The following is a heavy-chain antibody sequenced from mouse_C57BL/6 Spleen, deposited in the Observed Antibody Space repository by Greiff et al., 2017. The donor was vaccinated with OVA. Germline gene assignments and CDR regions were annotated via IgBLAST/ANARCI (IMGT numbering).Heavy chain of an antibody. CDR3: ARAGYDYPFSDY. V-gene: IGHV1-64*01. D-gene: IGHD2-4*01. Sequence: QVQLQQPGAELVKPGASVKLSCKASGYTFTSYWMHWVKQRPGQGLEWIGMIHPNSGSTNYNEKFKSKATLTVDKSSSTAYSQLSSLTSEDSAVYYCARAGYDYPFSDYWGQGTTLTVSS. CDR1: GYTFTSYW. CDR2: IHPNSGST. J-gene: IGHJ2*01.